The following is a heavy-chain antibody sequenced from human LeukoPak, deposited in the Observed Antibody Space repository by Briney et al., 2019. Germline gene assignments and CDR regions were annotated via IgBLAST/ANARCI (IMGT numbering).Heavy chain of an antibody. Sequence: GGSLRLSCAASGFTFSSYAMSWVRQAPGKGLEWVSAISGGGGGTYYADSVRGRFTISRDNSNNTLFLQMNSLRAEDTAVYYCAKRGPSTVTRSYYFDYWGQGTLVTVSS. CDR3: AKRGPSTVTRSYYFDY. D-gene: IGHD4-17*01. CDR2: ISGGGGGT. CDR1: GFTFSSYA. V-gene: IGHV3-23*01. J-gene: IGHJ4*02.